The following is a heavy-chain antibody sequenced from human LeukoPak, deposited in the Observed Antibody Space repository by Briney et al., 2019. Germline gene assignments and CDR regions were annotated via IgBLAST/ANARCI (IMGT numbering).Heavy chain of an antibody. V-gene: IGHV3-11*01. CDR3: ARRRYFIDY. Sequence: GRSLRLSCAASGFTLSDYYMSWIRQAPGKGLEWVSYSSSSGSTIYYADSVKGRFAISRDNAKNSLYLQMNSLRAEDTAVYYCARRRYFIDYWGQGTLVTVSS. CDR2: SSSSGSTI. J-gene: IGHJ4*02. CDR1: GFTLSDYY. D-gene: IGHD1-1*01.